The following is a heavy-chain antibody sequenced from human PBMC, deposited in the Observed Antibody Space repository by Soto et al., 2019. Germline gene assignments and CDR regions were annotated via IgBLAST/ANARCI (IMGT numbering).Heavy chain of an antibody. D-gene: IGHD3-3*01. J-gene: IGHJ6*03. CDR2: IYYSGST. V-gene: IGHV4-31*03. CDR1: GGSISSGGYY. Sequence: QVQLQESGPGLVKPSQTLSLTCTVSGGSISSGGYYWSWIRQHPGKGLEWIGYIYYSGSTYYNPSLKSRVTISVDTSKNQFSLKLSSVTAADTAVYYCARIKYYDFWSGYYPQEVYMDVWGKGTTVTVSS. CDR3: ARIKYYDFWSGYYPQEVYMDV.